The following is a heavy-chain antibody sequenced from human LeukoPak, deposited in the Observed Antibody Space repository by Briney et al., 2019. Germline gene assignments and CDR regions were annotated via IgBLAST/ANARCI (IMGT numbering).Heavy chain of an antibody. J-gene: IGHJ4*02. D-gene: IGHD2-15*01. V-gene: IGHV3-30-3*01. CDR2: ISYDGSNK. CDR3: AKGVCSGGSCSDHKGSMNFDY. Sequence: GGSLRLSCAASGFTFSSYAMHWVRQAPGKGLEWVAVISYDGSNKYYADSVKGRFTISRDNSKNTLYLQMNSLRAEDTAVYYCAKGVCSGGSCSDHKGSMNFDYWGQGTLVTVSS. CDR1: GFTFSSYA.